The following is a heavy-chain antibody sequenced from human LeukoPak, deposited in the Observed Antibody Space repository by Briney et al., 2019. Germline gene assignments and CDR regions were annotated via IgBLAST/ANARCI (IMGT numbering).Heavy chain of an antibody. CDR3: AIGGRGYSPIYSY. Sequence: ASVKVSCKASGGTFIRYAISWVRQAPGQGLEWMGGIIPIFGTANYAQKFQGRVTITTDESTSTAYMELSSLRSEDTAVYYCAIGGRGYSPIYSYWGQGTLVTVSS. J-gene: IGHJ4*02. D-gene: IGHD5-18*01. CDR2: IIPIFGTA. CDR1: GGTFIRYA. V-gene: IGHV1-69*05.